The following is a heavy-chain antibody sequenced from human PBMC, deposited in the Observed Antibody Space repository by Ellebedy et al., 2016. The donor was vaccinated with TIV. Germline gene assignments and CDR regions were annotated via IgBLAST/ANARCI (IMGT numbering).Heavy chain of an antibody. V-gene: IGHV1-2*02. J-gene: IGHJ6*02. Sequence: AASVKVSCKASGYTFTGYYIHWVRQAPGQGLEWMAWINPNSGGTNYAQKFQGRVTVTRDTSTSTAFLELSRLRSDDTAVYYCARDRLSGLGGGGVDVWGQGTTVTVSS. CDR2: INPNSGGT. CDR1: GYTFTGYY. CDR3: ARDRLSGLGGGGVDV. D-gene: IGHD3-10*01.